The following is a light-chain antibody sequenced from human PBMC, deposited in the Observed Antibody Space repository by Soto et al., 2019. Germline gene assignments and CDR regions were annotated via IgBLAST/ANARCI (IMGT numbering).Light chain of an antibody. J-gene: IGKJ2*01. V-gene: IGKV3D-20*02. Sequence: EIVLTQSPGTLSLSPGERATLSCRASQSVSSTYLIWYQQKPGQAPRLLIYGASSRATGVPDRFSGGGSGTDFTLTISRLEPEDFAVYYCQQRSGWYTFGQGTKVDIK. CDR3: QQRSGWYT. CDR2: GAS. CDR1: QSVSSTY.